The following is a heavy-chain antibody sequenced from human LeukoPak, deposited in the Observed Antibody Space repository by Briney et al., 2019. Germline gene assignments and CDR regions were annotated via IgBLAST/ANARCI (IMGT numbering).Heavy chain of an antibody. CDR3: AGLIGTTDFQH. J-gene: IGHJ1*01. Sequence: GASVKVSCKASGGTFSSYAISWVRQAPGQGLEWMGGIILIFGTANYAQKFQGRVTITADESTSTAYMELSSLRSEDTAVYYCAGLIGTTDFQHWGQGTLVTVSS. V-gene: IGHV1-69*13. CDR1: GGTFSSYA. CDR2: IILIFGTA. D-gene: IGHD1-14*01.